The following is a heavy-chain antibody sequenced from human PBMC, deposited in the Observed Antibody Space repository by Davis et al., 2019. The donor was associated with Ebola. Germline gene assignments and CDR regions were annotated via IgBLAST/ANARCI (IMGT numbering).Heavy chain of an antibody. CDR3: ARAQFPTTSDH. V-gene: IGHV1-18*01. D-gene: IGHD1-1*01. CDR2: ISGYNGNT. CDR1: GGAFSSYI. Sequence: AASVKVSCKASGGAFSSYIVSWVRQAPGQGLEWMGWISGYNGNTNYAQKLQGRVTMTTDTSTSTAYMELRSLRSDDTAVYYCARAQFPTTSDHWGQGTLVTVSS. J-gene: IGHJ4*02.